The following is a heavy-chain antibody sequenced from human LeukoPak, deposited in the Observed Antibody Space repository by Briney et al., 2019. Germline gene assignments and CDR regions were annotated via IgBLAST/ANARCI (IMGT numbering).Heavy chain of an antibody. CDR3: ARDRASGYDFDWFDP. D-gene: IGHD5-12*01. J-gene: IGHJ5*02. CDR1: GASISTHY. Sequence: SETLSLTCTVSGASISTHYWSWIRQPPGKGLEWIGYIHYSGSTNYNPSPKSRVTISVDTSKNQFSLKLSSVTAADTAVYYCARDRASGYDFDWFDPWGQGTLVTVSS. CDR2: IHYSGST. V-gene: IGHV4-59*11.